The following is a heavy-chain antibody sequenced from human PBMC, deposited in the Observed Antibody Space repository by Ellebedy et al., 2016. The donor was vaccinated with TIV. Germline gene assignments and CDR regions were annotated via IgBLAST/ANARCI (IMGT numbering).Heavy chain of an antibody. CDR3: AKGDGIPSFDY. V-gene: IGHV3-23*01. D-gene: IGHD1-26*01. CDR1: GFAFSSYT. J-gene: IGHJ4*02. Sequence: PGGSLRLSCAASGFAFSSYTMSWVRQAPGKGLEWVSSIGGTGSTFYVDSVKGRFAISRDNTQNTLFLQMNSLRAEDTAVYYCAKGDGIPSFDYWGQGTLVTVSS. CDR2: IGGTGST.